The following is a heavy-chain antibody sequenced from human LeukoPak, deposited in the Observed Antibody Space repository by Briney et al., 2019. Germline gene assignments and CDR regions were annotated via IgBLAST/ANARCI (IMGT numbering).Heavy chain of an antibody. Sequence: ASVKVSCKASGYTFTSYAMNWVRRAPGQGLEWMGWINTNTGNPTYAQGFTGRFVFSLDTSVSTAYLQISSLKAEDTAVYYCARAEDGYNYRGMGPAYYFDYWGQGTLVTVSS. CDR2: INTNTGNP. CDR3: ARAEDGYNYRGMGPAYYFDY. D-gene: IGHD5-24*01. V-gene: IGHV7-4-1*02. J-gene: IGHJ4*02. CDR1: GYTFTSYA.